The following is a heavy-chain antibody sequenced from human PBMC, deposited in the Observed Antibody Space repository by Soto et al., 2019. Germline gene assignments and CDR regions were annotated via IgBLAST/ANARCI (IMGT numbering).Heavy chain of an antibody. J-gene: IGHJ4*02. CDR1: GFTFSSYA. CDR2: ISSNGGST. V-gene: IGHV3-64*01. Sequence: PGGSLRLSCAASGFTFSSYAMHWVRQAPGKGLEYVSAISSNGGSTYYANSVKGRFTISRDNSKNTLYLQMGSLRAEDMAVYYCARLLRYDSGWYFDYWGQGTLVTVS. CDR3: ARLLRYDSGWYFDY. D-gene: IGHD6-19*01.